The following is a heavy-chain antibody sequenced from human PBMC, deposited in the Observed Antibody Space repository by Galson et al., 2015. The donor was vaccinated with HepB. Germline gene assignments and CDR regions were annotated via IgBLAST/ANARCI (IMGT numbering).Heavy chain of an antibody. CDR1: GFTFSSYA. V-gene: IGHV3-23*01. D-gene: IGHD6-19*01. CDR3: AKNIDSGWAPVDV. J-gene: IGHJ6*02. Sequence: SLRLSCAASGFTFSSYAMNWVRQAPGKGLDWVSTITGSGATTSYADPVKGRFTISRDNSKNTLYLHMNSLRAEDTAVYYCAKNIDSGWAPVDVWGQGTTVTVSS. CDR2: ITGSGATT.